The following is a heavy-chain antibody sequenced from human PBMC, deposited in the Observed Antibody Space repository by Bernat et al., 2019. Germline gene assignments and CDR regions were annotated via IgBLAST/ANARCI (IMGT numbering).Heavy chain of an antibody. CDR2: INAGNGNT. D-gene: IGHD2-2*01. V-gene: IGHV1-3*01. J-gene: IGHJ6*03. Sequence: QVQLVQSGAEVKKPGASVKVSCKASGYTFTSYAMHWVRQAPGQRLEWMGWINAGNGNTKYSQKFQGRVTITRDTSASTAYMELSSLRSEDTAVYYCARDGDVVVPADYYYYYMDVWGKGTTVTVSS. CDR1: GYTFTSYA. CDR3: ARDGDVVVPADYYYYYMDV.